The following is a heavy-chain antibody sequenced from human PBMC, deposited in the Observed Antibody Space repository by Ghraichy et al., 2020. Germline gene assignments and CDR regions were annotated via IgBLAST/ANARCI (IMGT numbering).Heavy chain of an antibody. CDR1: GDSVSSNSAA. Sequence: SQTLSLTCAISGDSVSSNSAAWNWIRQSPSRGLEWLGRTYYRSKWYNDYAVSVKSRITINPDTSKNQFSLQLNSVTPEDTAVYYCAREERWLVLPEYYMDVWGKGTTVTVSS. J-gene: IGHJ6*03. D-gene: IGHD6-19*01. CDR3: AREERWLVLPEYYMDV. V-gene: IGHV6-1*01. CDR2: TYYRSKWYN.